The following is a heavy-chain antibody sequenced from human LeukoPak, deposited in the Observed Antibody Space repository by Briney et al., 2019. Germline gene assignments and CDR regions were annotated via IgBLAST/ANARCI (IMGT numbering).Heavy chain of an antibody. V-gene: IGHV4-34*01. CDR3: ARWGSYGSGSNGYYFDY. J-gene: IGHJ4*02. D-gene: IGHD3-10*01. CDR1: GGSFSGYY. Sequence: KPSETLSLTCAVYGGSFSGYYWSWIRQPPGKGLEWIGEINHSGSTNYNPSLKSRVTISVDTSKNQFSLKLSSVTAADTAVYYCARWGSYGSGSNGYYFDYWGQGTLVTVSS. CDR2: INHSGST.